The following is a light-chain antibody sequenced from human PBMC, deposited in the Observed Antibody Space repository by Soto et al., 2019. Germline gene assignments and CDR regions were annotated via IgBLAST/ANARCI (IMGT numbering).Light chain of an antibody. V-gene: IGKV3-15*01. J-gene: IGKJ2*01. CDR1: QSISSE. CDR2: GAS. Sequence: EIVRTQSPATLSVSPGESATLSCRASQSISSELAWYQQKPGQPPRLLIYGASTRATGVPARFTGSGSGSDFTLTISGLQSEDFAVYYCQQGHNWPLTFVQGTRLEI. CDR3: QQGHNWPLT.